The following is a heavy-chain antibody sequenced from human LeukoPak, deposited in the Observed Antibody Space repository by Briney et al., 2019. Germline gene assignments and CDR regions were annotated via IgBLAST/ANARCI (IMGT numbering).Heavy chain of an antibody. Sequence: ASVKVSCKASGYTFTSYGIGWVRQAPGQGLEWMGWISAYNGNTNYAQKLQGRVTMTTDTSTSTAYMELRSLRSDDTAVYYCARQKTTVVTLDPTSYYYYYYMDVWGKGTTVTVSS. V-gene: IGHV1-18*01. J-gene: IGHJ6*03. CDR1: GYTFTSYG. D-gene: IGHD4-23*01. CDR3: ARQKTTVVTLDPTSYYYYYYMDV. CDR2: ISAYNGNT.